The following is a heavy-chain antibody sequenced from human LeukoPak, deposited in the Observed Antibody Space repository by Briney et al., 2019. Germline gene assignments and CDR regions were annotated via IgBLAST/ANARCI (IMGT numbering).Heavy chain of an antibody. Sequence: GGSLRLSCAASGFTFSRYGMHWVRQAPGKGLEWVAVISYDGSNKDYADSVKGRFTISRDNSKSTLDLQMNSLRAEDTAVYYCARQVATTGFDFEYWGQGTLVTVSS. J-gene: IGHJ4*02. CDR1: GFTFSRYG. D-gene: IGHD5-12*01. V-gene: IGHV3-30*03. CDR2: ISYDGSNK. CDR3: ARQVATTGFDFEY.